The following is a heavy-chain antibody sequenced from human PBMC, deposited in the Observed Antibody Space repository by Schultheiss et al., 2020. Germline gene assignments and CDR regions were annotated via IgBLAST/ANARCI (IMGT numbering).Heavy chain of an antibody. J-gene: IGHJ6*02. Sequence: GESLKISCKASGYTFTSYGISWVRQAPGQGLEWMGWISAYNGNTNYAQKLQGRVTMTTDTSTSTAYMELRSLRSDDTAVYYCARDTTPRYGMDVWGQGTTVTVSS. D-gene: IGHD1-1*01. CDR2: ISAYNGNT. CDR1: GYTFTSYG. V-gene: IGHV1-18*01. CDR3: ARDTTPRYGMDV.